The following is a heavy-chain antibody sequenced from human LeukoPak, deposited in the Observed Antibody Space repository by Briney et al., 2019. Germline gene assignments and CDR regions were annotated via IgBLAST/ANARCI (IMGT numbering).Heavy chain of an antibody. CDR2: IYYSGST. V-gene: IGHV4-59*01. J-gene: IGHJ6*02. D-gene: IGHD3-10*01. Sequence: PSETLSLTCTVSGGSIKRYYWTWIRQPPGKGLEWIGYIYYSGSTHYNPSLNSRVTISMDTSKNHFSLKLSSVTAADTAIYYCARTSRHFYGSGSNLTPWPADMDVWGQGTKVTVSS. CDR1: GGSIKRYY. CDR3: ARTSRHFYGSGSNLTPWPADMDV.